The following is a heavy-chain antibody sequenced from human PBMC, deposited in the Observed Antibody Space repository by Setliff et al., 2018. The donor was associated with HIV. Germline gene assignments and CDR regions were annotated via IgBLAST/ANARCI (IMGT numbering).Heavy chain of an antibody. CDR3: ARSGPSGYSSGWYRGYFDP. CDR2: INEDGSEK. J-gene: IGHJ5*02. V-gene: IGHV3-7*03. Sequence: GGSLRLSCAASGFTFGREWMSWVRQAPGKGLEWVANINEDGSEKTYVDSVKGRFSVSRDNAYNSLFLQMNSLRAEDTAVYYCARSGPSGYSSGWYRGYFDPWGQGTLVTVSS. CDR1: GFTFGREW. D-gene: IGHD6-19*01.